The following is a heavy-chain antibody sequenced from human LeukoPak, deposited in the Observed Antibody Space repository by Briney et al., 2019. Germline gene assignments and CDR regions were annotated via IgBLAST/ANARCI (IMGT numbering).Heavy chain of an antibody. CDR3: ARVRAGITMVRGVPPEIDY. CDR2: IYHSGST. Sequence: SETLSLTCTVSGGSINSDNYYWSWIRQPPGKGLEWIGYIYHSGSTYYNPSLKSRVTISVDRSKNQFSLNLNSVTAADTAVYYCARVRAGITMVRGVPPEIDYWGQGTLVTVSS. CDR1: GGSINSDNYY. J-gene: IGHJ4*02. D-gene: IGHD3-10*01. V-gene: IGHV4-30-2*01.